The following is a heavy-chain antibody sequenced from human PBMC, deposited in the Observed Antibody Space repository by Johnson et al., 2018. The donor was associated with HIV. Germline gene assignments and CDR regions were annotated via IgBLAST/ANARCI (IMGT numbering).Heavy chain of an antibody. Sequence: VQLVESGGGVVQPGGSLRLSCAASGFTFDDYGVSWVRQAPGKGLEWVSGINWNGDSTGYADSVKDRFTISRDNSDNFLYLYMNRLRTDDTAVYYCVRGWHTSGRCDVFDIWGQGTTVIVSS. CDR2: INWNGDST. V-gene: IGHV3-20*04. CDR3: VRGWHTSGRCDVFDI. J-gene: IGHJ3*02. CDR1: GFTFDDYG. D-gene: IGHD6-19*01.